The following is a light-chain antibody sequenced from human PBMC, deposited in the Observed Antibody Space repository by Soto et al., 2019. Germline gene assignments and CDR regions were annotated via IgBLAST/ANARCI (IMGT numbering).Light chain of an antibody. CDR1: SSNIGGNS. V-gene: IGLV1-51*01. CDR3: GSWDSSLSAYD. Sequence: QSVLTQPPSVSAAPGQKVTISCSGSSSNIGGNSVSWYQQLPGTAPKLLIYDDNKRPSGIPDRFSGSKSGTSATLGITGLQTGDEADYYCGSWDSSLSAYDFGRGPKVTV. J-gene: IGLJ1*01. CDR2: DDN.